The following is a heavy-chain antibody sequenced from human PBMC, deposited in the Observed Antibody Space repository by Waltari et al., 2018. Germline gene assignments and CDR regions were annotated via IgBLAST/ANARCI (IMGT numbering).Heavy chain of an antibody. Sequence: EVQLVESGGGLIQPGGSLRLSCAASGFTFSSYWMHWLRQAPGKGLVWGSRINTEGSSTNYADSVKGRFTISRDNAKNTLYLQMNSLRAEDTAVYYCARAGGGELRMGFDPWGQGTLVTVSS. CDR2: INTEGSST. CDR1: GFTFSSYW. J-gene: IGHJ5*02. CDR3: ARAGGGELRMGFDP. D-gene: IGHD2-21*01. V-gene: IGHV3-74*01.